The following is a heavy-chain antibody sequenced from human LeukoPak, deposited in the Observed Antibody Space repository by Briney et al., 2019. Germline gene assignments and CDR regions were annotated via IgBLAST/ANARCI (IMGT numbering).Heavy chain of an antibody. J-gene: IGHJ4*02. V-gene: IGHV1-69*13. D-gene: IGHD5-18*01. CDR3: ARASIQRYYFDY. CDR2: IIPIFGTA. CDR1: GGTFISYA. Sequence: ASVKVPCKASGGTFISYAVSWLRQAPGQGLEWMGGIIPIFGTANYAQKFQGRVTITADESTSTAYMELSSLRSEDTAVYYCARASIQRYYFDYWGQGTLVTVSS.